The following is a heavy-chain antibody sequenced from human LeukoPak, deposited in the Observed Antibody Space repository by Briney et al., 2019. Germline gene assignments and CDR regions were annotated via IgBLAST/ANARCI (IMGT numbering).Heavy chain of an antibody. J-gene: IGHJ4*02. Sequence: PGGSLRLSCAASGFTFSSYEMNWVRQAPGKGLEWVSYISSSGSTIYYADSVKGRFTISRDNAKNTLFLQMNSLRAEDTAVYYCTRDTAGIGVDYWGQGTLVTVSS. CDR1: GFTFSSYE. V-gene: IGHV3-48*03. CDR2: ISSSGSTI. CDR3: TRDTAGIGVDY. D-gene: IGHD6-19*01.